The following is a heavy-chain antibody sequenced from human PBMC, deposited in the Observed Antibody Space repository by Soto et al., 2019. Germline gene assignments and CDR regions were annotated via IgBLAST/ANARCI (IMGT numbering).Heavy chain of an antibody. Sequence: QLQLQESGPGLVKPSETLSLTCTGSGGSISSSSYYWGWIRQPPGKGLEWIGSIYYSGSTYYNPSLKSRVTISVDTSKNQFSLKLSSVTAADTAVYYCAKGLHPIYWYFDLWGRGTLVTVSS. CDR2: IYYSGST. CDR1: GGSISSSSYY. V-gene: IGHV4-39*01. CDR3: AKGLHPIYWYFDL. J-gene: IGHJ2*01.